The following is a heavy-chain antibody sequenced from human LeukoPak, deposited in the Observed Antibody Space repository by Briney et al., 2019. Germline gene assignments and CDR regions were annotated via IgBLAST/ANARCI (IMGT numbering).Heavy chain of an antibody. J-gene: IGHJ3*02. CDR2: IIPIFGTA. D-gene: IGHD3-10*01. Sequence: ASVKVSCKASGGTFSSYAISWVRQAPGQGLEWMGGIIPIFGTANYAQKFQGRVTITADKSTSTAYMELSSLRSEDTAVYYRARVPDYYGSAFDIWGQGTMVTVSS. CDR3: ARVPDYYGSAFDI. CDR1: GGTFSSYA. V-gene: IGHV1-69*06.